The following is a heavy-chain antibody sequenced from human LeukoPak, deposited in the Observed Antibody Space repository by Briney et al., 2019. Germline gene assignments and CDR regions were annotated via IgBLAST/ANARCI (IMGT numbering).Heavy chain of an antibody. V-gene: IGHV3-49*04. CDR1: GFNFGDHA. D-gene: IGHD4-11*01. CDR3: ARGGSDYNNSAYPY. J-gene: IGHJ4*02. CDR2: IRSKLYGGSA. Sequence: GGSLRLSCTTSGFNFGDHAMTWVRQAPGKGLQWIGFIRSKLYGGSADYAASVKGRFYMSRDDSMRLVYLEMSSLRTDDTAVYFCARGGSDYNNSAYPYWGQGTLVTVSS.